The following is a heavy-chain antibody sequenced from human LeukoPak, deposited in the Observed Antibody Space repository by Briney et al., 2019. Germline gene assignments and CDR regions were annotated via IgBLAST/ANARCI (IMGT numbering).Heavy chain of an antibody. D-gene: IGHD2/OR15-2a*01. V-gene: IGHV3-23*01. CDR3: AKGSRGYYPYYFDY. J-gene: IGHJ4*02. CDR2: ITDSGGST. CDR1: GFTFSNYA. Sequence: PGGSLRLSCAASGFTFSNYAMAWVRQAPGKGLEWVSAITDSGGSTYYTDSVKGRFTISRDNSKNTLYLQMTSLRAEDTAVYYCAKGSRGYYPYYFDYWGQGTLVTVPS.